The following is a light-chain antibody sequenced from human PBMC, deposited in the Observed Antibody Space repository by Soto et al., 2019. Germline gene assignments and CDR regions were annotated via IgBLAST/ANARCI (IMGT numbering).Light chain of an antibody. CDR2: EVS. CDR3: SSYTSSSLPYV. Sequence: QSALTQPASVSGSHGQSITISCTGTSSDVGGYNYVSWYQQHPVKAPILMIYEVSNRPSGVSNRFSGSKSGNTASLTISGLQAEDEADYYCSSYTSSSLPYVFGTGTKLTLL. CDR1: SSDVGGYNY. V-gene: IGLV2-14*01. J-gene: IGLJ1*01.